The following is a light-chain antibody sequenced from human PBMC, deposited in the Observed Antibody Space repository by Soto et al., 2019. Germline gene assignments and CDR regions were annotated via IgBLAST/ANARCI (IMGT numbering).Light chain of an antibody. CDR1: QGINSY. V-gene: IGKV1-9*01. J-gene: IGKJ3*01. Sequence: IQLTQSPSSLSASVGDRVTITCRASQGINSYLAWYQQKPGKAPKLLIYAASTLEIGVPSRFGGSGSGTDFTLTISSLQPEDYATYYCQQLNSYPFTFGPGAKVDIK. CDR2: AAS. CDR3: QQLNSYPFT.